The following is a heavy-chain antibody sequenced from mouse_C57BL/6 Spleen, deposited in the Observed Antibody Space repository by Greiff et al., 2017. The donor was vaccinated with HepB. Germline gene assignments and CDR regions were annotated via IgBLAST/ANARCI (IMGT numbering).Heavy chain of an antibody. V-gene: IGHV1-20*01. CDR3: ARSDYSNYVPFAY. CDR1: GYSFTGYF. Sequence: EVQLQQSGPELVKPGDSVKISCKASGYSFTGYFMNWVMQSHGKSLEWIGRINPYNGDTFYNQKFKGKATLTVDKSSSTAHMELRSLTSEDSAVYYCARSDYSNYVPFAYWGQGTLVTVSA. D-gene: IGHD2-5*01. J-gene: IGHJ3*01. CDR2: INPYNGDT.